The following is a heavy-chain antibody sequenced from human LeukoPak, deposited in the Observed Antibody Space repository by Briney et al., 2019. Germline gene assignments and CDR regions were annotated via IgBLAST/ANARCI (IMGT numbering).Heavy chain of an antibody. CDR1: GFTFSDYY. CDR2: ISSSSSDT. Sequence: GGSLRLSCAASGFTFSDYYMSWIRQAPGKGLEWVSYISSSSSDTIYADSVKGRFTISRDNAKNSLYLQMNSLRAEDTAVYYCARGRMAVAGSYEYWGQGTLVTVSS. CDR3: ARGRMAVAGSYEY. V-gene: IGHV3-11*06. D-gene: IGHD6-19*01. J-gene: IGHJ4*02.